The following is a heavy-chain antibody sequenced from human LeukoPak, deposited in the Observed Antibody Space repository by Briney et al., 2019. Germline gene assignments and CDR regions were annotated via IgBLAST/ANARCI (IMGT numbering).Heavy chain of an antibody. Sequence: SETLSLTCTVSGGSISSYYWSWTRQPPGKGLEWIGYIFYSGSTNYNPSLKSRVTISVDTSKNQFSLKLSSVTAADTAVYYCARDQNRAFDIWGRGTMVTVSS. CDR3: ARDQNRAFDI. J-gene: IGHJ3*02. V-gene: IGHV4-59*01. CDR2: IFYSGST. CDR1: GGSISSYY.